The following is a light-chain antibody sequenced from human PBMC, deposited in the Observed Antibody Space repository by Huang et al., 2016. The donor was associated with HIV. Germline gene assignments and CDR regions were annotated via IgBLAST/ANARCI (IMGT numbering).Light chain of an antibody. CDR2: GSS. Sequence: EIVMTQSPATLSVSPGQRVTLSCRANRSVSTNLAWYQQRNGQAPRLLIHGSSTRAPGIPARFSGSGSGTDFSLTISSLQSEDFALYYCHQYNNWLLSFGGGTRV. J-gene: IGKJ4*01. CDR1: RSVSTN. V-gene: IGKV3-15*01. CDR3: HQYNNWLLS.